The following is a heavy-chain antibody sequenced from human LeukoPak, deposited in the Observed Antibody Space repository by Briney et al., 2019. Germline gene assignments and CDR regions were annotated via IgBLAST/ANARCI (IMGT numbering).Heavy chain of an antibody. J-gene: IGHJ6*02. CDR3: AREMGGYDSLDV. V-gene: IGHV3-13*01. D-gene: IGHD5-12*01. Sequence: QPGGSLRLSCAVSGFTFSSYDMHWVRQATGKGLEWVSAIGTAGDTYYPGSVKGRFTISRENAKNSLYLQMNSLRAGDTAVYYCAREMGGYDSLDVWGQGTTVTVSS. CDR1: GFTFSSYD. CDR2: IGTAGDT.